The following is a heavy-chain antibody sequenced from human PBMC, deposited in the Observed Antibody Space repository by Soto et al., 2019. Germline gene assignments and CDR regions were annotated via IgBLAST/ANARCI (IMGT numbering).Heavy chain of an antibody. CDR1: GFTFSSYG. V-gene: IGHV3-33*01. CDR2: IWSDGSNK. D-gene: IGHD4-17*01. CDR3: ARVATAVTIKSRRGMDV. J-gene: IGHJ6*02. Sequence: QVQLVESGGGVVQPGRSLRLSCAASGFTFSSYGMHWVRRAPGKGLEWVAVIWSDGSNKYYADSVKGRFTISRDNSKNTLYLQMNSLRAEDTAVYYCARVATAVTIKSRRGMDVWGQGTTVTVSS.